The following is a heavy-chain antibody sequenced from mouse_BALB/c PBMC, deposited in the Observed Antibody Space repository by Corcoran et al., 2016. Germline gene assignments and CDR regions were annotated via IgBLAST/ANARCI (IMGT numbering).Heavy chain of an antibody. CDR3: ARGRRRDYAMDY. CDR1: GYTFTNYG. D-gene: IGHD2-12*01. Sequence: QIQLVQSGPELKKPGETVKISCKASGYTFTNYGMNWVKQAPGKGLKWMGWINTYTGEPTYADDFKGRFAFSLETSASTAYLQINNLKNEDMATYFGARGRRRDYAMDYWGQGTSVTVSS. V-gene: IGHV9-1*02. J-gene: IGHJ4*01. CDR2: INTYTGEP.